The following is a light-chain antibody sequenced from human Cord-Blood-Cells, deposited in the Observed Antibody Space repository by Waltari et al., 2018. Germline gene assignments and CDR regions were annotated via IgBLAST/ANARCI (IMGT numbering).Light chain of an antibody. J-gene: IGLJ3*02. V-gene: IGLV7-43*01. Sequence: QTVVTQEPSLTVSPGGTVTLTCASSTGAVTSGYYPIWFQQKPGQAPRALIYSTSNQHSWTPARFSGSLLGGKAALTLSGVQPEDEAEYYCLLYYGGAWVFGGGTKLTVL. CDR2: STS. CDR3: LLYYGGAWV. CDR1: TGAVTSGYY.